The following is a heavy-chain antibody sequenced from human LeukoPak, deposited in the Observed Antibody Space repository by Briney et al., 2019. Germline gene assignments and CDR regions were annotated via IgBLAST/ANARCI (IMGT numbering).Heavy chain of an antibody. V-gene: IGHV3-48*01. CDR1: GFTFSSYG. J-gene: IGHJ4*02. Sequence: GGSLRLSCAASGFTFSSYGMNWVRQAPGKGLEWVSYISSSSSTIYYADSVKGRFTISRDNAKNSLYLQMNSLRAEDTAVYYCARDIDSGSYWDYFDYWGQGTLVTVSS. CDR3: ARDIDSGSYWDYFDY. D-gene: IGHD1-26*01. CDR2: ISSSSSTI.